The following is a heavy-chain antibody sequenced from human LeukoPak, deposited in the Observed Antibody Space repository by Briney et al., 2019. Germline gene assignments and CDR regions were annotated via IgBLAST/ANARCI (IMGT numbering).Heavy chain of an antibody. J-gene: IGHJ4*02. D-gene: IGHD5-18*01. CDR1: GFTFSGSA. CDR3: TRRVDTATVEGIDFDY. Sequence: PGGSLRLSCAASGFTFSGSAMHWVRQASGKGLEWVGRIRSKANSYATAYAASVKGRLTISRDDSKNTAYLQMNSLKTEDTAVYYCTRRVDTATVEGIDFDYWGQGTLVTVSS. CDR2: IRSKANSYAT. V-gene: IGHV3-73*01.